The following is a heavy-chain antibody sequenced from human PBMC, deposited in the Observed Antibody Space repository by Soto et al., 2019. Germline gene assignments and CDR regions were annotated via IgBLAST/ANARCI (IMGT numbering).Heavy chain of an antibody. CDR2: FDPEDGET. D-gene: IGHD6-13*01. V-gene: IGHV1-24*01. CDR1: GYTLTELS. CDR3: ATVGSSSWSVYYYYYMDV. J-gene: IGHJ6*03. Sequence: ASVKVSCKVSGYTLTELSMHWVRQAPGKGLEWMGGFDPEDGETIYAQKFQGRVTMTEDTSTDTAYMGLSSLRSEDTAVYYCATVGSSSWSVYYYYYMDVWGKGTTVTVSS.